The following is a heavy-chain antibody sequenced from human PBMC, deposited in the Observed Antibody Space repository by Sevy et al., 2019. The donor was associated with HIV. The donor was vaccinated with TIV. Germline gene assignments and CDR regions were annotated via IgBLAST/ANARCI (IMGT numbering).Heavy chain of an antibody. J-gene: IGHJ5*01. Sequence: GGSLRLSCAASGFTFSSYSMNWVRQAPGKGREWVSSISSSGSNLYYAVSVKGRFTNSKDKAKNSLYLQMNSLRAEDTAVYYCSRLLVRGWFDSWGQGTLVTVSS. CDR3: SRLLVRGWFDS. CDR2: ISSSGSNL. D-gene: IGHD3-10*01. V-gene: IGHV3-21*01. CDR1: GFTFSSYS.